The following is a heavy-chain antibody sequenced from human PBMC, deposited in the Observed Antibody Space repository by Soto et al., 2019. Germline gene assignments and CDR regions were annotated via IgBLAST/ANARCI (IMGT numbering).Heavy chain of an antibody. CDR3: ATRSGGSSPRAFDI. CDR1: GFNFSSYG. Sequence: GGSLRLSCAASGFNFSSYGMHWVRQAPGKGLEWVAVISYDGSNKYYADSVKGRFTISRDNSKNTLYLQMNSLRAEDTAVYYCATRSGGSSPRAFDIWGQGTMVTV. J-gene: IGHJ3*02. V-gene: IGHV3-30*03. D-gene: IGHD2-15*01. CDR2: ISYDGSNK.